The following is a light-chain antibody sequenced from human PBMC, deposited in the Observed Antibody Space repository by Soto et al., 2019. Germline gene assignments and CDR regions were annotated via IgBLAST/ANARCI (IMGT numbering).Light chain of an antibody. V-gene: IGLV2-14*03. J-gene: IGLJ2*01. Sequence: QSVLTQPASVSGSPGQSITVSCTGTSDDVGTYNYVSWYQQHPGKAPKLIIYDVSYRPSGVSNRFSGSKSGNTASLTISGHQAEDEADYYCSSYASSSTVVFGGGTKLTVL. CDR3: SSYASSSTVV. CDR1: SDDVGTYNY. CDR2: DVS.